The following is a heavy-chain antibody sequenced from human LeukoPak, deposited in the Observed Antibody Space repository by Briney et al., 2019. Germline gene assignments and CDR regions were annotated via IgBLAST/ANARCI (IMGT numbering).Heavy chain of an antibody. J-gene: IGHJ5*02. CDR2: ITPIFGTA. Sequence: ASVKVSCKASGGTFSSYAISWVRQAPGQGLEWMGGITPIFGTANYAQKFQGRVTITAVESMSTAYMELSSLRSEDTAVYYCARDRLERMVVAATNWFDPWGQGTLVTVSS. CDR3: ARDRLERMVVAATNWFDP. CDR1: GGTFSSYA. V-gene: IGHV1-69*13. D-gene: IGHD2-15*01.